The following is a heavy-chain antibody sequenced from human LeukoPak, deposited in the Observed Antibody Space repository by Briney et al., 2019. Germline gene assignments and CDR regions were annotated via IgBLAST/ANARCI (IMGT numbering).Heavy chain of an antibody. CDR2: IYYSGST. CDR3: ASLRGYSGYASRGY. J-gene: IGHJ4*02. CDR1: GGSFSDYY. V-gene: IGHV4-34*01. D-gene: IGHD5-12*01. Sequence: SXTLXLTCAVFGGSFSDYYWSWIRRPPGKGLEGIGSIYYSGSTYYNPSIKSRVIISVDTSKNQFSLKLSSVTAADTAVYYCASLRGYSGYASRGYWGQGTLVTVSS.